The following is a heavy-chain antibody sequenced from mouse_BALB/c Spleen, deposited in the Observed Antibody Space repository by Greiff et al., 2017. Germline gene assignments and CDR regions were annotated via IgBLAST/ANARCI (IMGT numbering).Heavy chain of an antibody. Sequence: EVQLQQSGPELVKPGASVKMSCKASGYTFTSYVMHWVKQKHGQGLEWIGYINPYNDGTKYNEKFKGKATLTSDKSSSTAYMELSSLTSEDSAVYYCAKEGTGDAMDYWGQGTSVTVSS. CDR3: AKEGTGDAMDY. CDR1: GYTFTSYV. CDR2: INPYNDGT. J-gene: IGHJ4*01. V-gene: IGHV1-14*01. D-gene: IGHD3-3*01.